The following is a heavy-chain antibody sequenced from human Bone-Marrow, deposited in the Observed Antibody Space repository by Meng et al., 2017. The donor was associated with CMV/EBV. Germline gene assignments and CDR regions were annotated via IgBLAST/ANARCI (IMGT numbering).Heavy chain of an antibody. D-gene: IGHD2-2*01. Sequence: GESLKISCAASGFTFSSYDMHWVRQAPGKGLEWVTFIRYDGSNKNYADSVKGRFTISRDNSKNTLYLQMNSLRAEDTAVYYCARAGYCSSTSCYSHFDYWGQGTLVTVSS. CDR3: ARAGYCSSTSCYSHFDY. V-gene: IGHV3-30*02. J-gene: IGHJ4*02. CDR2: IRYDGSNK. CDR1: GFTFSSYD.